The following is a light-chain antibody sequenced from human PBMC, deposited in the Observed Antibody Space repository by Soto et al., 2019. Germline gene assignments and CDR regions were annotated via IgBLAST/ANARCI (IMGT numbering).Light chain of an antibody. CDR2: EVN. V-gene: IGLV2-14*01. CDR1: SSDVGGYGY. J-gene: IGLJ2*01. Sequence: QSALTQPASVSGSPGQSITISCTGTSSDVGGYGYVSWYQHHPGKAPKLIIYEVNNRPSGVSHRFSGSKSGNTASLTISGLQADDEADYYCTSYTASSTLIFGGGTKVTVL. CDR3: TSYTASSTLI.